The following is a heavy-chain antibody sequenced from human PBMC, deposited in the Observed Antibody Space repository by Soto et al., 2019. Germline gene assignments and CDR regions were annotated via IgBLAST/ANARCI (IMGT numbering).Heavy chain of an antibody. CDR2: INHSGST. J-gene: IGHJ6*02. CDR3: ARGTKSGYSYGPYYYYGMDV. D-gene: IGHD5-18*01. CDR1: GGSFSGYY. Sequence: SETLSLTCAVYGGSFSGYYWSWIRQPPGKGLEWIGEINHSGSTNYNPSLKSRVTISVDTSKNQFSLKLSSVTAADTAVYYCARGTKSGYSYGPYYYYGMDVWGQGTTVTVSS. V-gene: IGHV4-34*01.